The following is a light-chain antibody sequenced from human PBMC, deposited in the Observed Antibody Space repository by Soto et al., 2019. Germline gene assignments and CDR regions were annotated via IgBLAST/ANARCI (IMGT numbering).Light chain of an antibody. CDR3: HQYNYWPET. CDR2: DAS. Sequence: EVVMTQSPATLSVSPGDRATLSCRASHSVSNNLAWYQHKPGQAPRLLIYDASTRATGIPARFSGSGSGTEFTLTISSLQSEDFAIFYCHQYNYWPETFGPGTKVDIK. CDR1: HSVSNN. J-gene: IGKJ3*01. V-gene: IGKV3-15*01.